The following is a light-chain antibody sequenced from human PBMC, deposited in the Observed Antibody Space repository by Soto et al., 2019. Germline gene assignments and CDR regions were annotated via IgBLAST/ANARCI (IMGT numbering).Light chain of an antibody. J-gene: IGLJ3*02. CDR1: SSDVGRYNY. CDR2: EVS. Sequence: QPVLTQPPSASGSPGQSVTISCTGTSSDVGRYNYVSWYQQHPGKAPKLMIYEVSKWPSGVPDRFSGSKSGNTASLTVSGLQAEDEADYYCASYTGSTWVFGGGTKLTVL. V-gene: IGLV2-8*01. CDR3: ASYTGSTWV.